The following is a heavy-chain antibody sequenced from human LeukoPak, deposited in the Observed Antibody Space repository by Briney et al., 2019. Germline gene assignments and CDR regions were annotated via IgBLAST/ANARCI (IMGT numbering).Heavy chain of an antibody. CDR2: IYYSGST. CDR3: ARHGAEGEYYYYYYMDV. D-gene: IGHD3-10*01. J-gene: IGHJ6*03. Sequence: KPSETLSLTCTVSGGSISSSSYYWGWIRQPPGKGLEWIGSIYYSGSTYYNPSLKTRVTISVDTSKNQFSLKLSSVTAADTAVYYCARHGAEGEYYYYYYMDVWGKGTTVTVSS. V-gene: IGHV4-39*01. CDR1: GGSISSSSYY.